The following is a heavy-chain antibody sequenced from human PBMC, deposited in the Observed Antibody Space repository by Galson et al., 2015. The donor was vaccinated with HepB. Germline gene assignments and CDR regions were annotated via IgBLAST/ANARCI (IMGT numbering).Heavy chain of an antibody. D-gene: IGHD6-6*01. Sequence: SLRLSCAASGFTFSNYAMSWVRQAPGKGLEWVSGIGDYGGSTYYADSVKGRFTISRDNSKNTVYLQMNSLRAEDTAVYYCANQYSSSSGLGYWGQGTLVTVSS. CDR2: IGDYGGST. V-gene: IGHV3-23*01. J-gene: IGHJ4*02. CDR1: GFTFSNYA. CDR3: ANQYSSSSGLGY.